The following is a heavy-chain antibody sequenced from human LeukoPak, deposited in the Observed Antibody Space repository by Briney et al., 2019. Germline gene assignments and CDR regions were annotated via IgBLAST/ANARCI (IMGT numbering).Heavy chain of an antibody. D-gene: IGHD3-10*01. CDR1: GGSISSGGYS. J-gene: IGHJ3*02. V-gene: IGHV4-30-2*01. CDR2: IYHSGST. Sequence: SETLSLTCAVSGGSISSGGYSWSWIRQPPGKGLEWIGYIYHSGSTYYNPSLKSRVTISVDRSKNQFSLKLSSVTAADTAVYYCATRPVTMVRGVIPSHALDIWGQGTMVTVSS. CDR3: ATRPVTMVRGVIPSHALDI.